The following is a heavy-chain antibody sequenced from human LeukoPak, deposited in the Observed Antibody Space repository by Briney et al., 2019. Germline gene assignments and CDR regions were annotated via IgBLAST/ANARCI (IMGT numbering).Heavy chain of an antibody. V-gene: IGHV3-23*01. CDR1: GFTFSSHA. CDR3: AKREEYDGFQH. CDR2: ISGSGGST. D-gene: IGHD3-3*01. Sequence: GASLRLSCAASGFTFSSHAMSWVRQAPGKGLEWVSAISGSGGSTYYADSAKGRFTISRDNSKNTLYLQMNSLRAEDTAVYYCAKREEYDGFQHWGQGTLVTVSS. J-gene: IGHJ1*01.